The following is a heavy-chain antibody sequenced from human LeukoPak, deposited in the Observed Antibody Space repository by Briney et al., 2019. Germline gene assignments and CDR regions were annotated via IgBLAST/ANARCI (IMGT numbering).Heavy chain of an antibody. CDR3: VSGGDWAFGWYFDV. CDR2: IYYRSRWHY. Sequence: SQTLSLTCDISGDSVSSNSGSWSWIRQSPSRGPEWLGRIYYRSRWHYEYAVSVQNRISISPDTTKNQFSLQLNSMSPDDSAVYYCVSGGDWAFGWYFDVWGRGALVTVSS. D-gene: IGHD6-25*01. V-gene: IGHV6-1*01. CDR1: GDSVSSNSGS. J-gene: IGHJ2*01.